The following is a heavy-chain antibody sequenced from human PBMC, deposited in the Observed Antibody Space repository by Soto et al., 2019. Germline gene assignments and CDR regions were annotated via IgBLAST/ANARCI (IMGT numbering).Heavy chain of an antibody. CDR1: GGTFSSYA. J-gene: IGHJ6*02. Sequence: SVKVSCKASGGTFSSYAISWVRQAPGQGLEWMGGIIPIFGTANYAQKFQGRATITADKSTSTAYMELSSLRSEDTAVYYCASGGSATGWPDYYGMDVWGQGTTVTVSS. CDR3: ASGGSATGWPDYYGMDV. V-gene: IGHV1-69*06. CDR2: IIPIFGTA. D-gene: IGHD1-26*01.